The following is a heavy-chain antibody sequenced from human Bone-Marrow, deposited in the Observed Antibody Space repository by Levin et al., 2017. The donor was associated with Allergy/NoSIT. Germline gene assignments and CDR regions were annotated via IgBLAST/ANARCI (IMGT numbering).Heavy chain of an antibody. CDR3: AIKRFSYSSGWYYSENWFDP. CDR2: INPSGGST. CDR1: GYTFTSYY. D-gene: IGHD6-19*01. V-gene: IGHV1-46*01. Sequence: ASVKVSCKASGYTFTSYYMHWVRQAPGQGLEWMGIINPSGGSTSYAQKFQGRVTMTRDTSTSTVYMELSSLRSEDTAGYYCAIKRFSYSSGWYYSENWFDPGGEGSLVTGAS. J-gene: IGHJ5*02.